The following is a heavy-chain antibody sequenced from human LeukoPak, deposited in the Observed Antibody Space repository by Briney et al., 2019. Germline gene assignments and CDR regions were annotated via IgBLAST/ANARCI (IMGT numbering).Heavy chain of an antibody. J-gene: IGHJ4*02. Sequence: PSETLSLTCTVSGGSISSSSYYCGWIRQPPGKGLEWIGSIYYSGSTYYNPSLKSRVTISVDTSKNQFSLKLSSVTAADTAVYYCARVHPYYDFWSGYQRSYFDYWGQGTLVTVSS. D-gene: IGHD3-3*01. V-gene: IGHV4-39*01. CDR2: IYYSGST. CDR1: GGSISSSSYY. CDR3: ARVHPYYDFWSGYQRSYFDY.